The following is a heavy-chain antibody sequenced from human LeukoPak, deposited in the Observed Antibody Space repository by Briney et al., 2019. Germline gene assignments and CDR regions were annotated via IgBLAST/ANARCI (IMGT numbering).Heavy chain of an antibody. V-gene: IGHV3-30*18. CDR1: GFTFSSYG. CDR3: AKGFADY. Sequence: QPGRSLRLSCAASGFTFSSYGMHWVRQAPGKGLEWVAVISYDGSKKYYADSVKGRFTISRDNSKNTLYLQMNSLRAEDTAVYYCAKGFADYWGQGTLVTVSS. D-gene: IGHD3-16*01. CDR2: ISYDGSKK. J-gene: IGHJ4*02.